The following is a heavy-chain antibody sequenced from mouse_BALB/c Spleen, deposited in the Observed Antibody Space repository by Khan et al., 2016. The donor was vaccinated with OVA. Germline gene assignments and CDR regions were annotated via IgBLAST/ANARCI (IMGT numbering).Heavy chain of an antibody. D-gene: IGHD1-1*01. CDR3: ANHGSSSAWLTY. CDR2: INPSTGYT. J-gene: IGHJ3*01. CDR1: GYTFTSYW. Sequence: VQLKQSGAELAKPGASVKMSCKASGYTFTSYWMHWVKQRPGQGLEWIGYINPSTGYTEYNQRFKDKATLTADKSSSTAYMQLSSLTSEESAVYYCANHGSSSAWLTYWGQGTLVTASA. V-gene: IGHV1-7*01.